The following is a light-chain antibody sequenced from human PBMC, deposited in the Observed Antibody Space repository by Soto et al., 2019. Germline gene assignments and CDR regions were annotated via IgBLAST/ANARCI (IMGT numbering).Light chain of an antibody. V-gene: IGKV1-39*01. CDR3: QQYNSYSMWT. J-gene: IGKJ1*01. CDR2: AAS. CDR1: QSISSY. Sequence: DIQTAPSPSSLSASVGDRVTITCLASQSISSYLNWYQQKPGKAPKLLMYAASSLQSGVPSRFSGSGSGTEFTLTISSLQPDDFATYYCQQYNSYSMWTFGQGSKV.